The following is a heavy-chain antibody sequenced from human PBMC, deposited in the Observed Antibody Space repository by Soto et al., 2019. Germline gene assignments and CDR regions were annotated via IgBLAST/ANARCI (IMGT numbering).Heavy chain of an antibody. CDR3: ARCSRYSSSWYNY. Sequence: SETLSLTCAVYGGSFSGYYWSWIRQPPGKGLEWIGEINHSGSTNYNPSLKSRVTISVDTSKNQFSLKLSSVTAADTAVYYCARCSRYSSSWYNYWGQGTLVTVSS. CDR1: GGSFSGYY. D-gene: IGHD6-13*01. CDR2: INHSGST. V-gene: IGHV4-34*01. J-gene: IGHJ4*02.